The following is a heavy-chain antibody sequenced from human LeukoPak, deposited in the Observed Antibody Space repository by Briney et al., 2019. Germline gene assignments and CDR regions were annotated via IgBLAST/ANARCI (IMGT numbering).Heavy chain of an antibody. CDR3: ASSQLRYFDWLFGFDAFDI. D-gene: IGHD3-9*01. Sequence: GGSLRLSCAASAFTFSSYGMHWVRQAPGKGLEWVTFVQYDGTNKYYADSVKGRFTISRDNSKNSLYLQMNSLRAEDTAVYYCASSQLRYFDWLFGFDAFDIWGQGTMVTVSS. CDR1: AFTFSSYG. CDR2: VQYDGTNK. J-gene: IGHJ3*02. V-gene: IGHV3-30*02.